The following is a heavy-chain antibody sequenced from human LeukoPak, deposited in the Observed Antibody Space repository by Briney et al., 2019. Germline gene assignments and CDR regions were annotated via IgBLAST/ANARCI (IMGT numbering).Heavy chain of an antibody. CDR1: GDSIRSGGYY. J-gene: IGHJ3*02. CDR2: IYYSGST. CDR3: ARDNRDDYYDSSGFFGAFDI. D-gene: IGHD3-22*01. V-gene: IGHV4-31*11. Sequence: PSETLSFTCGVSGDSIRSGGYYWHWIRQHPGKGLEWIGYIYYSGSTYYNPSLRSRLTISVDTSKNQFSLKLSSVTAADTAVYYCARDNRDDYYDSSGFFGAFDIGGQGTMVTVSS.